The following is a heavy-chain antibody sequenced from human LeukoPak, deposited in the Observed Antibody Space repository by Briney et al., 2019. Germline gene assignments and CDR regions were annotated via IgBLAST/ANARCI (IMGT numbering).Heavy chain of an antibody. CDR1: GYTFTSYG. J-gene: IGHJ6*03. D-gene: IGHD4-11*01. V-gene: IGHV1-18*01. Sequence: GASVKVSCKASGYTFTSYGISWVRQAPGQGLEWMGWISAYNGNTNYAQKLQGRVTMTTDTSTSTAYMELRSLRSDDTAVYYCAREGTIYSNYGPNYYYYYMDVWGKGTTVTVSS. CDR2: ISAYNGNT. CDR3: AREGTIYSNYGPNYYYYYMDV.